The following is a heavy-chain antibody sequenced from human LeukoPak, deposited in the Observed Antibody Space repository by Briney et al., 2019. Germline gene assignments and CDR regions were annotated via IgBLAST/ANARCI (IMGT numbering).Heavy chain of an antibody. CDR3: ARDAVDTANAV. Sequence: GGSLRLSCAASGFIFSNYAMSWVRQAPGKGLEWVANIKEDGSESHYVDSVKGRFTISRDNAKNTLYLQMNSLRAEDTAVYYCARDAVDTANAVWGQGTTVTVSS. CDR1: GFIFSNYA. D-gene: IGHD5-18*01. CDR2: IKEDGSES. J-gene: IGHJ6*02. V-gene: IGHV3-7*01.